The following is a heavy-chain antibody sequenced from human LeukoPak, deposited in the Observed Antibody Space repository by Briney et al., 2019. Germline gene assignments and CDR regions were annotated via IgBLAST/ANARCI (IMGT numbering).Heavy chain of an antibody. Sequence: GGSLRLSCAASGFTFISYSMTWVRQAPGKGLEWVSYINSGSSAMYYADSVKGRFTISRDNGKTSLYLQMNSLRDEDTAVYYCARVIAVVRGGGLSYYYAMDVWGQGTTVTVSS. V-gene: IGHV3-48*02. J-gene: IGHJ6*02. CDR1: GFTFISYS. D-gene: IGHD3-10*01. CDR2: INSGSSAM. CDR3: ARVIAVVRGGGLSYYYAMDV.